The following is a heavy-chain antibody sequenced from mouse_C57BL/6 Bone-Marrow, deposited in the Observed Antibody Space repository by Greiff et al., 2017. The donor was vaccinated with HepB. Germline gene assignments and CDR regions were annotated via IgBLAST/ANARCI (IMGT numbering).Heavy chain of an antibody. Sequence: QVQLQQSGAELVKPGASVKLSCKASGYTFTSYWMHWVKQRPGQGLEWIGMIHPNSGSTNYNEKFKSKATLTVDKSSSTAYMQLSSLTSEDSAVYYCARRGSSVDWYFDVWGTGTTVTVSS. CDR3: ARRGSSVDWYFDV. V-gene: IGHV1-64*01. CDR1: GYTFTSYW. CDR2: IHPNSGST. J-gene: IGHJ1*03. D-gene: IGHD1-1*01.